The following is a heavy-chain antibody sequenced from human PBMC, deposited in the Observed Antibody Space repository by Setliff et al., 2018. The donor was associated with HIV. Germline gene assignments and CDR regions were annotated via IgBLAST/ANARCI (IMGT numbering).Heavy chain of an antibody. CDR3: ASLLGYCSGGSCYSGWFDP. CDR1: GGSISSYY. CDR2: IYYSGST. V-gene: IGHV4-59*01. J-gene: IGHJ5*02. D-gene: IGHD2-15*01. Sequence: SETLSLTCTVSGGSISSYYWSWIRQPPGKGLEWIGYIYYSGSTNYNPSLKSRVTISVDTSKNQFSLKLSSVAAADTAVYYCASLLGYCSGGSCYSGWFDPWGQGTLVTVSS.